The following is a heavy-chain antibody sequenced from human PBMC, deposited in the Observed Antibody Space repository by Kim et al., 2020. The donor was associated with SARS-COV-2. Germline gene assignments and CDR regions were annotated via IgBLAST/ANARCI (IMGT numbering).Heavy chain of an antibody. V-gene: IGHV4-59*01. CDR2: IYYSGST. CDR1: GGSISSYF. CDR3: ARSVRAHYYYGLDV. D-gene: IGHD3-10*01. Sequence: SETLSLTCTVSGGSISSYFYTWIRQPPGKGLEWIGYIYYSGSTNYNPSLKSRVTISVDTSKNQFSLRLNSVTAADTAVYYCARSVRAHYYYGLDVWGQGT. J-gene: IGHJ6*02.